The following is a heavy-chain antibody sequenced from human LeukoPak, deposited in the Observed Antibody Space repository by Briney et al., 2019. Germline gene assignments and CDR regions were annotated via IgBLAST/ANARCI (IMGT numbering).Heavy chain of an antibody. Sequence: GGSLRLSCAASGFTFNRYSMNWVRQAPGKGLEWVSYISSSSSTIYYADSVKGRFTISRDNAKNSLYLQMNSLRAEDTAVYYCARDVISSGNWFDPWGQGTLVTVSS. CDR3: ARDVISSGNWFDP. V-gene: IGHV3-48*01. CDR1: GFTFNRYS. CDR2: ISSSSSTI. J-gene: IGHJ5*02. D-gene: IGHD3-16*02.